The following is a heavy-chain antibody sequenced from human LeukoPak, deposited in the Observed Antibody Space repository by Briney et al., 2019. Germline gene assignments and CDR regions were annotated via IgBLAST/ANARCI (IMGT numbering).Heavy chain of an antibody. CDR2: ISGNNDNP. CDR3: ARDGTSTDDY. CDR1: GYTFSNFG. D-gene: IGHD2-2*01. J-gene: IGHJ4*02. V-gene: IGHV1-18*01. Sequence: GASVKLSCKTSGYTFSNFGINWVRQAPGQGLEWMGWISGNNDNPNYGQKFQGRFTVTTDSSTSTAYMELRNLRFDDTAVYYCARDGTSTDDYWGQGTLVTVSS.